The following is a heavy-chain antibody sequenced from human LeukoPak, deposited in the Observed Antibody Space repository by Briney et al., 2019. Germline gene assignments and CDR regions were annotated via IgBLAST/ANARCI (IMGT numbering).Heavy chain of an antibody. CDR1: GGSISSGGYS. CDR2: IYHSGST. J-gene: IGHJ4*02. CDR3: ARGSREYSYGYLDY. Sequence: SQTLSLTCAVSGGSISSGGYSWSWIRQPPGKGLEWIGYIYHSGSTYYNPSLKSRVTISVDRSKNQFSLKLSSVTAADTAVYYCARGSREYSYGYLDYWGQGTLVTVSS. D-gene: IGHD5-18*01. V-gene: IGHV4-30-2*01.